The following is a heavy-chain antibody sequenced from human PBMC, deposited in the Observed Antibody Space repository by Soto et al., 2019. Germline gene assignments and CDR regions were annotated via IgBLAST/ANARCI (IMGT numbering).Heavy chain of an antibody. J-gene: IGHJ4*02. V-gene: IGHV1-2*02. CDR1: GYTFTGYY. CDR3: ARSRRIAAAGTDY. Sequence: ASVKVSCKASGYTFTGYYMHWVRQAPGQGLEWMGWINPNSGGTNYAQKFQGRVTTTRDTSISTAYMELSRLRSDDTAVYYCARSRRIAAAGTDYWGQGTLVTVSS. CDR2: INPNSGGT. D-gene: IGHD6-13*01.